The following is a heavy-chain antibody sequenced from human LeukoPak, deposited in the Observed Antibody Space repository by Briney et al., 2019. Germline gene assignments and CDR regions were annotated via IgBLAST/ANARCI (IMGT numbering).Heavy chain of an antibody. Sequence: ASVTVSCKPSGYTFATYEINWVRQAAGQGLEWMGWLHPNSGNTDYAQKFQGRVTMTRNTSISTAYMELSSLRSEDTAVYYCSRGPRNDPWGQGTLVTVSS. CDR3: SRGPRNDP. CDR2: LHPNSGNT. V-gene: IGHV1-8*01. D-gene: IGHD1-14*01. CDR1: GYTFATYE. J-gene: IGHJ5*02.